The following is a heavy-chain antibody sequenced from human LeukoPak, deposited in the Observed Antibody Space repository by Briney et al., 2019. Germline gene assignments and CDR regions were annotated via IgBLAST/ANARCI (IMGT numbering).Heavy chain of an antibody. CDR1: GYTFTSYD. Sequence: GASVKVSCKASGYTFTSYDINWVRQATGQGLEWMGWMNPNSGNTGYARKFQGRVTMTRNTSISTAYMELSSLRSEDTAVYYCARVVDTAMVTRYYYYYMDVWGKGTTVTVSS. J-gene: IGHJ6*03. CDR2: MNPNSGNT. D-gene: IGHD5-18*01. CDR3: ARVVDTAMVTRYYYYYMDV. V-gene: IGHV1-8*01.